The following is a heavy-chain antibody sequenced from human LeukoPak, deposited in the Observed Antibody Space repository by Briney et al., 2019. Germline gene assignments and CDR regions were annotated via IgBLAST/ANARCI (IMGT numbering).Heavy chain of an antibody. D-gene: IGHD5-18*01. Sequence: GESLKISCKDSGYSFTSYWIGWVRQMPGKGLEWRGIIYPGDSATRYSPSFQGQVTISADQSINTAYLQWSSLKASDTAIYYCARRGEAMDPFDYWGQGTLVTVSS. CDR2: IYPGDSAT. J-gene: IGHJ4*02. CDR1: GYSFTSYW. V-gene: IGHV5-51*01. CDR3: ARRGEAMDPFDY.